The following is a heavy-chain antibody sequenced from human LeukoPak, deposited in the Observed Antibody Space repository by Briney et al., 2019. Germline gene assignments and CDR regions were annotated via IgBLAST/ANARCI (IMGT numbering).Heavy chain of an antibody. CDR1: GFTFSSYA. Sequence: GGSLRLSCAASGFTFSSYAMSWVRQAPGKGLEWVSAISGSGGSTYYADSVKGRFTISRDNSKNTLDPRMNSLRAEDTAVYYCAKDYQGYSYGSPMDVWGQGTTVTVSS. CDR2: ISGSGGST. J-gene: IGHJ6*02. V-gene: IGHV3-23*01. D-gene: IGHD5-18*01. CDR3: AKDYQGYSYGSPMDV.